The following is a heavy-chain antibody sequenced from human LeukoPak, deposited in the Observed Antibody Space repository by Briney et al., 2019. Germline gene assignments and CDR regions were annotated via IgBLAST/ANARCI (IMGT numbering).Heavy chain of an antibody. V-gene: IGHV1-24*01. CDR2: FDPEDGET. J-gene: IGHJ4*02. CDR3: ATPYGGYGGGYFDY. Sequence: ASVTVSCKVSGYTLTELSMHWVRQAPGKGLEWMGGFDPEDGETIYAQKFQGRVTMTEDTSTDTAYMELSSLRSEDTAVYYCATPYGGYGGGYFDYWGQGTLVTVSS. CDR1: GYTLTELS. D-gene: IGHD5-12*01.